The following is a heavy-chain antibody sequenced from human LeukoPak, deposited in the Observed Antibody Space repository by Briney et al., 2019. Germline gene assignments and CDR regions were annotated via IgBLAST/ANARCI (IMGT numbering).Heavy chain of an antibody. CDR2: IYYSGST. CDR3: TRDQYSSFHFGY. V-gene: IGHV4-59*01. D-gene: IGHD3-22*01. J-gene: IGHJ4*02. CDR1: GGSISSYY. Sequence: SETLSLTCTVSGGSISSYYWSWIRQPPGKGLEWIGYIYYSGSTNYNPSLKSRVTISVDTSKNQFSLKLSSVTAADTAMYYCTRDQYSSFHFGYWGQGTLVTVSS.